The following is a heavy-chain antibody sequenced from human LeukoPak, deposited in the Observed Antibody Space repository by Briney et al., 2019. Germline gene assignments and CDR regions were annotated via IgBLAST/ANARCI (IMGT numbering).Heavy chain of an antibody. Sequence: ASVKVSCKASGYTFTSYDINWLRQATGQGLEWMGWMNPNSGNTGYAQKFQGRVTITRNTSISTAYMELSSLRSEDTAVYYCARGKSGSYYQNGFDYWGQGTLVTVSS. D-gene: IGHD1-26*01. V-gene: IGHV1-8*03. CDR3: ARGKSGSYYQNGFDY. CDR1: GYTFTSYD. CDR2: MNPNSGNT. J-gene: IGHJ4*02.